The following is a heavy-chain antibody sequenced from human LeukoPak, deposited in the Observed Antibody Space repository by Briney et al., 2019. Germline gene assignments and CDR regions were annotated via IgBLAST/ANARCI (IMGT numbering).Heavy chain of an antibody. V-gene: IGHV1-69*04. CDR2: IIPILDIA. CDR3: ARTLIAAAGTSYFDY. D-gene: IGHD6-13*01. J-gene: IGHJ4*02. CDR1: GGTFSSYA. Sequence: ASVKVSCKASGGTFSSYAISWVRQAPGQGLEWMGRIIPILDIANYAQKFQGRVTITADKSTSTAYMELSSLRSEDTAVYYCARTLIAAAGTSYFDYWGRGTLVTVSS.